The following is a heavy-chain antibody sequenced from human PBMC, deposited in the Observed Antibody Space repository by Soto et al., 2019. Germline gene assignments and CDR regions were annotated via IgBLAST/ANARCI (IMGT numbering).Heavy chain of an antibody. CDR1: GFTFSSYG. J-gene: IGHJ5*02. CDR2: ISYDGSNK. D-gene: IGHD4-17*01. CDR3: AKRGAYGGNPSWFDP. V-gene: IGHV3-30*18. Sequence: VQLVESGGGVVQPGRSLRLSCAASGFTFSSYGMHWVRQAPGKGLEWVAVISYDGSNKYYADSVKGRFTISRDNSKNTLYLQMNSLRAEDTAVYYCAKRGAYGGNPSWFDPWGQGTLVTVSS.